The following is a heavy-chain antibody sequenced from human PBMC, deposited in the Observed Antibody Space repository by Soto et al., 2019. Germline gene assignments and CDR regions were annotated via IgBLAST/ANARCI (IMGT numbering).Heavy chain of an antibody. D-gene: IGHD3-16*01. J-gene: IGHJ4*01. CDR1: GFTVSNKY. V-gene: IGHV3-53*01. Sequence: GGSLRLSCAAYGFTVSNKYFSWVRQAPGKGLEWVSVIYADGRTFYADSVKGRFTISRDSSKNTLFLQMHSLRVEDTALYYCTRDPVDETKGEYWGQGNRVTVSS. CDR2: IYADGRT. CDR3: TRDPVDETKGEY.